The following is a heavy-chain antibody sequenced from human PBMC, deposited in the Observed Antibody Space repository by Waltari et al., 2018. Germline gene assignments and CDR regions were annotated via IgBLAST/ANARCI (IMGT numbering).Heavy chain of an antibody. CDR1: GFTFSSYT. CDR3: AREWGVMVGTAGFYFDY. Sequence: EVQLVGSGGGLVKPGGSLRLSCAASGFTFSSYTMNWVRQAPGTGLEGVSSISSGSSYIYDADSVKGRFTISRDNAKNSLYLQMNSRRFEDTAVYYCAREWGVMVGTAGFYFDYWGQGALVTVSS. V-gene: IGHV3-21*01. J-gene: IGHJ4*02. D-gene: IGHD2-15*01. CDR2: ISSGSSYI.